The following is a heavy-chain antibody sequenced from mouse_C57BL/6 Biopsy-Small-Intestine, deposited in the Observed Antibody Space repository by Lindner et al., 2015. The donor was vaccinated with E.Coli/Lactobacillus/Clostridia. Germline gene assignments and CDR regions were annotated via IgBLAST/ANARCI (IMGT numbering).Heavy chain of an antibody. CDR1: GYAFSSYW. CDR2: IYPGDGDT. CDR3: ARSYYGSSYFDV. V-gene: IGHV1-80*01. J-gene: IGHJ1*03. D-gene: IGHD1-1*01. Sequence: VQLQESGAELVKPGASVKISCKASGYAFSSYWMNWVKQRPGKGLEWIGQIYPGDGDTNYNGKFKGKATLTADKSSSTAYMQPSSLTSEDSAVYFCARSYYGSSYFDVWGTGTTVTVSS.